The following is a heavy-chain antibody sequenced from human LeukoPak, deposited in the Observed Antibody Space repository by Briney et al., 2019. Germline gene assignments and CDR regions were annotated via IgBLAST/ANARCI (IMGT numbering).Heavy chain of an antibody. CDR3: ARDHYGSSSP. D-gene: IGHD6-13*01. CDR2: IYTSGST. V-gene: IGHV4-61*02. Sequence: PSQTLSLTCTVSGGSISSGSYYWSWIRQPAGKGLEWIGRIYTSGSTNYNPSLKSRVTISVDTSKNQFSLKLSSVTAADTAVYYCARDHYGSSSPWSQGTLVTVSS. CDR1: GGSISSGSYY. J-gene: IGHJ5*02.